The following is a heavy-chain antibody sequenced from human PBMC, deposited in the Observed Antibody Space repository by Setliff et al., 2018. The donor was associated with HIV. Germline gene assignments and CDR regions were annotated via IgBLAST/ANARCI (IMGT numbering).Heavy chain of an antibody. CDR1: GYSISNTGHY. Sequence: KPSETLSLTCVVSGYSISNTGHYWGWIRQPPGKGLEWIGSIYHTGDTYDNPSLKNRVTISRDTSKDRFSLNLRSVTAADTAIYYCARHKTHDYDGNSVYFDFWGQGILVTVSS. CDR3: ARHKTHDYDGNSVYFDF. CDR2: IYHTGDT. J-gene: IGHJ4*02. V-gene: IGHV4-38-2*01. D-gene: IGHD4-17*01.